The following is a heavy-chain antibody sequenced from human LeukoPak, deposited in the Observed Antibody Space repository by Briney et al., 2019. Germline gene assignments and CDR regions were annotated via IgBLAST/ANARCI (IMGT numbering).Heavy chain of an antibody. J-gene: IGHJ6*03. Sequence: PGGSLRLSCAASGFTFSSYAMHWVRQAPGKGLEWVAVISYDGSNKYYADSVKGRFTISRVNSKNTLYLQMNSLRAEDTAVYYCARPGNDYGDYYYYYYMDVWGKGTTVTVSS. V-gene: IGHV3-30*04. CDR2: ISYDGSNK. D-gene: IGHD4-17*01. CDR1: GFTFSSYA. CDR3: ARPGNDYGDYYYYYYMDV.